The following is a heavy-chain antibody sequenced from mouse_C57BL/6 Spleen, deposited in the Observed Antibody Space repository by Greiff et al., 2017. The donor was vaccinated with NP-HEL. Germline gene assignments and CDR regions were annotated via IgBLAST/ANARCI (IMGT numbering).Heavy chain of an antibody. CDR1: GYSITSGYD. Sequence: EVKLVESGPGMVKPSQSLSLTCTVTGYSITSGYDWHWIRHFPGNKLEWMGYISYSGSTNYNQSLKSRIAITHDTSKNHFFLKLNSVTTEDTATYYCARGGTTVVATGYFDVWGTGTTVTVSS. J-gene: IGHJ1*03. CDR3: ARGGTTVVATGYFDV. CDR2: ISYSGST. V-gene: IGHV3-1*01. D-gene: IGHD1-1*01.